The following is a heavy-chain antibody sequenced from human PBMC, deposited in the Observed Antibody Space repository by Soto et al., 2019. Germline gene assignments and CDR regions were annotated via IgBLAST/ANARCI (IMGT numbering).Heavy chain of an antibody. J-gene: IGHJ3*02. Sequence: QVQLVQSGAEVKKPGASVKVSCKASGYTFTSYGISWVRQAPGQGLEWMGWISAYNGNTNYAQKLQGRVTMTTDTSTSTAYMELRSLSSDDTAVYYCARDLCYGDYEGGCAFDIWGQGTMVTVSS. D-gene: IGHD4-17*01. V-gene: IGHV1-18*01. CDR1: GYTFTSYG. CDR3: ARDLCYGDYEGGCAFDI. CDR2: ISAYNGNT.